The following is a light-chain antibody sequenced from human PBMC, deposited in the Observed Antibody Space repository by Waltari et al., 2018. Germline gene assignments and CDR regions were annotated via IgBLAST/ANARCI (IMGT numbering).Light chain of an antibody. J-gene: IGKJ5*01. CDR3: QPYNSYSIM. V-gene: IGKV1-5*03. CDR1: QSISNW. Sequence: DIQMTQSPSTLSASVGDRVHITCRASQSISNWLAWYQQKPGKAPKLLIYKASSLESGVPSRFSGSGSGTEFTLTISSLQPDDFATYYCQPYNSYSIMFGQGTRLEIK. CDR2: KAS.